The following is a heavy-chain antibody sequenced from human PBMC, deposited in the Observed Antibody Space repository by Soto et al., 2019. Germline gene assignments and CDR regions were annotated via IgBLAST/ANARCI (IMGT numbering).Heavy chain of an antibody. D-gene: IGHD1-20*01. J-gene: IGHJ3*02. CDR3: PTKFNWDGEDNVFDI. CDR1: GFTFSNAW. V-gene: IGHV3-15*07. CDR2: IKSKTDGGTT. Sequence: GGSLRLSCAASGFTFSNAWMNWVRQAPGKGLEWVGRIKSKTDGGTTDYAAPVKGRFTISRDDSKNTLYLQMNSLKTEDTAVYYCPTKFNWDGEDNVFDIGGKGTMVTVSS.